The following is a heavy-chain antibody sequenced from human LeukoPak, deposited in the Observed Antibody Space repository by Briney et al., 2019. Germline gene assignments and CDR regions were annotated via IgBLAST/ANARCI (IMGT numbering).Heavy chain of an antibody. Sequence: PSETLSLTCTVSGGSISSYYWSWIRQPPGKGLEWIGHIYFSGSTNYNPSLKSRVIISVDMSKNRFSLRLSSVTAADTAVYYCARAGYSSGYVGGFDYWGQGALVTVSS. J-gene: IGHJ4*02. CDR2: IYFSGST. D-gene: IGHD5-18*01. V-gene: IGHV4-59*01. CDR3: ARAGYSSGYVGGFDY. CDR1: GGSISSYY.